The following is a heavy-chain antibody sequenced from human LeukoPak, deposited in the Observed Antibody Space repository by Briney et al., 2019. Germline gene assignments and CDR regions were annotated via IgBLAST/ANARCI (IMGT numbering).Heavy chain of an antibody. CDR3: ARERPWLRLALDY. CDR2: INHSGST. J-gene: IGHJ4*02. V-gene: IGHV4-34*01. D-gene: IGHD5-12*01. Sequence: SETLSLTCTVSGGSISSYYWSWIRQPPGKGLEWIGEINHSGSTNYNPSLKSRVTISVDTSKNQFSLKLSSVTAADTAVYYCARERPWLRLALDYWGQGTLVTVSS. CDR1: GGSISSYY.